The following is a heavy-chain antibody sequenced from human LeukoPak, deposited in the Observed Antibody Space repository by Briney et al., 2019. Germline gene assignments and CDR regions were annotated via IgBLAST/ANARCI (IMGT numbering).Heavy chain of an antibody. D-gene: IGHD2-2*01. CDR1: GFTFSSYA. Sequence: PGGSLRLSCAASGFTFSSYAMSWVRQAPGKGLEWVSAISGSGGSTYYADSVKGRFTISRDNSKNTLYLQMNSLRAEDTAVYYCAKPGCSSTSCQDFDYWGQGTLVTVSS. J-gene: IGHJ4*02. CDR3: AKPGCSSTSCQDFDY. V-gene: IGHV3-23*01. CDR2: ISGSGGST.